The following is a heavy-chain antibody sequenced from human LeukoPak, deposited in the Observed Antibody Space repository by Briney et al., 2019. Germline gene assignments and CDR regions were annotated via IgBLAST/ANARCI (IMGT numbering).Heavy chain of an antibody. CDR3: ARAPPSGIVGATDYFDY. CDR1: GGSISSYY. V-gene: IGHV4-59*01. J-gene: IGHJ4*02. CDR2: IYYSGST. Sequence: SETLSLTCTVSGGSISSYYWSWIRQPPGKGLEGIGYIYYSGSTNCNPSLKSRVTISVETSKNQFSLKLSSVTAADTAVYYCARAPPSGIVGATDYFDYWGQGTLVTVSS. D-gene: IGHD1-26*01.